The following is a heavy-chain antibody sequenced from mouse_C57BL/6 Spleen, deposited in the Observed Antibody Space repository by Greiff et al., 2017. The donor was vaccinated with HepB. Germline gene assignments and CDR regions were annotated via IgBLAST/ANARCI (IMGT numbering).Heavy chain of an antibody. D-gene: IGHD1-1*01. Sequence: QVQLKQSGAELVRPGASVTLSCKASGYTFTDYEMHWVKQTPVHGLEWIGAIDPETGGTAYNQKFKGKAILTADKSSSTAYMELRSLTSEDSSVYYCTRSLNYYGSSPVGYFDYWGQGTTLTVSS. J-gene: IGHJ2*01. CDR2: IDPETGGT. CDR3: TRSLNYYGSSPVGYFDY. V-gene: IGHV1-15*01. CDR1: GYTFTDYE.